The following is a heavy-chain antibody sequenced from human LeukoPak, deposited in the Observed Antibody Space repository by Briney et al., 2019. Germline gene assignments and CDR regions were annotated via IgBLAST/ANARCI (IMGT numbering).Heavy chain of an antibody. CDR2: INHSGST. CDR3: ARVGDPRLGGMDV. V-gene: IGHV4-34*01. CDR1: GGSFSGHY. D-gene: IGHD3-10*01. J-gene: IGHJ6*02. Sequence: PSETLSLTCAVYGGSFSGHYWNWIRQPPGKGLEWIGEINHSGSTNYNPSLKSRVTISVDTSKNQFSLKLSSVTAADTAVYYCARVGDPRLGGMDVWGQGTTVTDSS.